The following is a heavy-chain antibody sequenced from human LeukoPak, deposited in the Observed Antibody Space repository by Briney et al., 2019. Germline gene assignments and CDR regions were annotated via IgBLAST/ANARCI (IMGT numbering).Heavy chain of an antibody. CDR2: INSDGSST. CDR3: ARGYGSSRGWY. CDR1: GFTFSSYW. J-gene: IGHJ4*02. V-gene: IGHV3-74*01. Sequence: GRSLRLSCAASGFTFSSYWMHWVRRAPGKGLVWVSRINSDGSSTSYADSVKGRFTISRDNAKNTLYLQMNSLRAEDTAVYYCARGYGSSRGWYWGQGTLVTVSS. D-gene: IGHD6-6*01.